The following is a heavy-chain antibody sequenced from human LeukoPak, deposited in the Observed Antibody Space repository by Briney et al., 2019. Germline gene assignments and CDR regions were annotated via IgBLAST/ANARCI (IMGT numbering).Heavy chain of an antibody. CDR2: IHYSGST. D-gene: IGHD3-22*01. V-gene: IGHV4-39*01. CDR3: ARQRDYYDTSGYDYFDY. Sequence: SETLSLTCAVSVGSLSRSGFFWGWIRQPPGRGLGWIGSIHYSGSTYYNPSLKSRVTISVDTSKNQFSLRLSSVTAADTAVYYCARQRDYYDTSGYDYFDYWGQGTLVTVSS. J-gene: IGHJ4*02. CDR1: VGSLSRSGFF.